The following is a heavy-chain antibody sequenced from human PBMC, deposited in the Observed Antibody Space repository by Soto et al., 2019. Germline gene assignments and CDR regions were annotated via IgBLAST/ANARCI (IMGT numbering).Heavy chain of an antibody. CDR1: GGTFSSYA. J-gene: IGHJ2*01. V-gene: IGHV1-69*05. D-gene: IGHD4-17*01. Sequence: QVQLVQSGAEVKKPGSSVKVSCKASGGTFSSYAISWVRQAPGQGLEWMGGIIPIFGTANYAQKFQGRVRITSAEDTSXAYRALSSLRSEDTAVDDCARAPAKPTGTPGYFDRWGRGTLVTVA. CDR2: IIPIFGTA. CDR3: ARAPAKPTGTPGYFDR.